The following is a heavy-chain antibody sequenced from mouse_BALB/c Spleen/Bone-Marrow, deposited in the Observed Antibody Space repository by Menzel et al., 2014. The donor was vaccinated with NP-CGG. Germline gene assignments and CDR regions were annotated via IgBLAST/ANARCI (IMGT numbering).Heavy chain of an antibody. J-gene: IGHJ4*01. CDR2: IYPGNSDT. Sequence: EVQLQQSGTVLVRPGASVKMSCKASGYTFTSYWMHWVKQRPGQGLEWIGAIYPGNSDTSYNQKFKGKAKLTAVTSTSTAYMELSSLTNEDTAVYYCTHDYDYYAMNYWGQGTSVTVSS. CDR3: THDYDYYAMNY. V-gene: IGHV1-5*01. D-gene: IGHD2-4*01. CDR1: GYTFTSYW.